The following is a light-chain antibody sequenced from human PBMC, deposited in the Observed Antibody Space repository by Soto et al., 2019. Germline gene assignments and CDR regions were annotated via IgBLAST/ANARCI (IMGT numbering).Light chain of an antibody. Sequence: QSALTQPRSVSGSPGQSVTISCTGTSSDVGGYNYVSWFQQHPGKAPKLMIYAVTEWPSGVPDRFSGSKSGNTASLTISGLQAEDEADYYCCSYAGTFTYVFGTGTKVTVL. CDR1: SSDVGGYNY. CDR3: CSYAGTFTYV. CDR2: AVT. J-gene: IGLJ1*01. V-gene: IGLV2-11*01.